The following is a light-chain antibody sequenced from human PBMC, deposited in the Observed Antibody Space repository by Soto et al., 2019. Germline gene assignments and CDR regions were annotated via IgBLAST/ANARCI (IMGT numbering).Light chain of an antibody. V-gene: IGKV3-20*01. CDR1: QSVSRSS. Sequence: EIALTQSPGTLSLSPGERATLSCRASQSVSRSSLAWYQQKPGLAPRLLIYAASSRATGIPDRFSGSGSGTDFTLTISRLEPEDFAVYYCQQYGSSPWTFGQGTKVEIK. CDR3: QQYGSSPWT. J-gene: IGKJ1*01. CDR2: AAS.